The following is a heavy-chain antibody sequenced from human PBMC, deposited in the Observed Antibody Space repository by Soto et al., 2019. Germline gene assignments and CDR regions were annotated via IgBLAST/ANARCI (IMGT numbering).Heavy chain of an antibody. CDR1: GGSITRGGYY. J-gene: IGHJ1*01. CDR2: IYNSETT. CDR3: AGDPAQ. Sequence: QVQLQESGPGLVKPSETLSLTCTVSGGSITRGGYYWSWIRQHPGKDLELIGYIYNSETTYYNPSLKRRVSISVDTYKNQFTLERTSVTAADTAVYYCAGDPAQWGKGTLVTVSS. V-gene: IGHV4-31*03.